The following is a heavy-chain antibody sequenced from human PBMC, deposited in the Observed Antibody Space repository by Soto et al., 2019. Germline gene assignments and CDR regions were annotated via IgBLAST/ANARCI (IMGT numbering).Heavy chain of an antibody. Sequence: SETLSLTCTVSGGSISSGGYYWNWIRQHPGKGLEWIGCLYYSGSTYYNPSLKSRLTISVDTSKNQFSLKLSSVTAADTAVYYCARGSSWYRLAYYYGMDVWGQGTTVTVSS. CDR1: GGSISSGGYY. D-gene: IGHD6-13*01. J-gene: IGHJ6*02. CDR3: ARGSSWYRLAYYYGMDV. CDR2: LYYSGST. V-gene: IGHV4-31*03.